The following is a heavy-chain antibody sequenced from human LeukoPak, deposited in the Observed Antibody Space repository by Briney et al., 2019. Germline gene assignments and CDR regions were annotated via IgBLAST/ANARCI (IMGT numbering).Heavy chain of an antibody. Sequence: ASVKVSCKASGYTFTGYYVHWVRQAPGQGLEWMGWINPNSGGTNYAQKFQGRVTMTRDTSISTAYMELSRLRSDDTAVYYCARAAAPRITMVRGVTPTLDYWGQGTLVTVSS. D-gene: IGHD3-10*01. V-gene: IGHV1-2*02. CDR1: GYTFTGYY. J-gene: IGHJ4*02. CDR3: ARAAAPRITMVRGVTPTLDY. CDR2: INPNSGGT.